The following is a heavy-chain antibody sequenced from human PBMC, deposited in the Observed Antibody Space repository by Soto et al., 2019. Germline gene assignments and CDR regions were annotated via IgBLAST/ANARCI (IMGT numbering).Heavy chain of an antibody. Sequence: PEGSLRLSCAASGFICSSYDMSWVRQAPGKGLEWVSTILVGGSTHYEDSVKGRFTISRDGSKNTVYLQMNSLTAGDTAVYYCAKDTANGGGDFDICGQGTMVTVSS. D-gene: IGHD2-8*01. CDR3: AKDTANGGGDFDI. CDR2: ILVGGST. V-gene: IGHV3-23*01. J-gene: IGHJ3*02. CDR1: GFICSSYD.